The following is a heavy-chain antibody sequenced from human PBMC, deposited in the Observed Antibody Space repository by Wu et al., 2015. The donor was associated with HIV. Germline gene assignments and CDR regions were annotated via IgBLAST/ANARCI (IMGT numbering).Heavy chain of an antibody. CDR2: IIPIFGTA. D-gene: IGHD3-22*01. J-gene: IGHJ1*01. CDR3: ARGYRDYYDSSGYPTSAEYFQH. V-gene: IGHV1-69*13. Sequence: QVQLVQSGAEVKKPGSSVKVSCKASGGTFSSYAISWVRQAPGQGLEWMGRIIPIFGTANYAQKFQGRVTITADESTSTAYMELSSLRSEDTAVYYCARGYRDYYDSSGYPTSAEYFQHWGQGTLVTVSS. CDR1: GGTFSSYA.